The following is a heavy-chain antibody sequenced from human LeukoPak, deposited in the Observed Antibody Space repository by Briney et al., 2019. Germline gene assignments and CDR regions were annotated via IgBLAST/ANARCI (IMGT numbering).Heavy chain of an antibody. J-gene: IGHJ5*02. Sequence: SETLSLTCTVSGGSMSSYYWSWIRQPAGKGLEWIGRIYTSGSTNYNPSLKSRVTISVDTSKNQFSLKLSSVTAADTAVYYCARGRRSWYKNWFDPWGQGTLVTVSS. CDR3: ARGRRSWYKNWFDP. V-gene: IGHV4-4*07. CDR1: GGSMSSYY. CDR2: IYTSGST. D-gene: IGHD6-13*01.